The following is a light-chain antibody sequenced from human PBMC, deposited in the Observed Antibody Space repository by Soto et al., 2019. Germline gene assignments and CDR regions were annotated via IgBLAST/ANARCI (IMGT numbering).Light chain of an antibody. J-gene: IGLJ2*01. V-gene: IGLV2-8*01. CDR3: SSYAGSNNLHVL. CDR2: EGI. CDR1: SSDVGGYEY. Sequence: QSALTQPPSASGSPGQSVTISCTGSSSDVGGYEYVSWYQQHPGKAPKLIIYEGIKRPSGVPDRFSGSKSGNTASLTVSGLQAEDEADYYCSSYAGSNNLHVLFGGGTKLTVL.